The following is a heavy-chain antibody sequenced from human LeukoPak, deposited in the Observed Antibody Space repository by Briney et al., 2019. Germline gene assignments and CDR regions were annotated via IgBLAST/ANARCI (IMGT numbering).Heavy chain of an antibody. CDR2: IKQDGSEK. D-gene: IGHD6-6*01. CDR1: GFTFSSYW. Sequence: PGGSLRLSCAASGFTFSSYWMSWVRQAPGKGLEWVANIKQDGSEKYYVDSVKGRFTISRDNAKNSLYLQMNSLRAEDTAVYYCAKDMGEQLVTADDYWGQGTLVTVSS. CDR3: AKDMGEQLVTADDY. J-gene: IGHJ4*02. V-gene: IGHV3-7*03.